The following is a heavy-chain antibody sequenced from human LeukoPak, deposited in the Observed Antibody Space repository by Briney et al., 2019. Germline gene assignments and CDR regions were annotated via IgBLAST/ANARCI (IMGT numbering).Heavy chain of an antibody. V-gene: IGHV4-59*01. Sequence: PSETLSLTSTVSGGSISSYYWSWIRQPPGKGLEWIGYIYYSGSTNYNPSLKSRVTISVDTSKNQFSLKLSSVTAADTAVYYCARDSGYLGAYAFDIWGQGTMVTVSS. D-gene: IGHD5-12*01. CDR2: IYYSGST. CDR3: ARDSGYLGAYAFDI. CDR1: GGSISSYY. J-gene: IGHJ3*02.